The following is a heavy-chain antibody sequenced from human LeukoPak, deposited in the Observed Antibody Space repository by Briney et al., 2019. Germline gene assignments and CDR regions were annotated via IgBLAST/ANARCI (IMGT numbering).Heavy chain of an antibody. CDR3: ARASGNYDYVWGSF. CDR2: ISAHNGNT. CDR1: GYTFANYG. D-gene: IGHD3-16*01. J-gene: IGHJ4*02. V-gene: IGHV1-18*01. Sequence: ASVKVSCKASGYTFANYGINWVRQGPGQGIEWVGWISAHNGNTNYAQKLQGRVSMTTDTSTGTAYMELRSLRSDDTAVYCCARASGNYDYVWGSFWGQGTLVTVSS.